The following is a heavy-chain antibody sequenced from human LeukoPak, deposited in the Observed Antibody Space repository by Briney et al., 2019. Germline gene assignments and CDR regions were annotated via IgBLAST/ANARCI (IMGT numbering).Heavy chain of an antibody. J-gene: IGHJ5*02. D-gene: IGHD6-19*01. CDR3: ARGLYSSGWFWWFDP. Sequence: PSETLSLTCAVYGGSFSGYYWSWIRQPPGKGLEWIGSIYYSGSTYYNPSLKSRVTISVDTSKNQFSLKLSSVTAADTAVYYCARGLYSSGWFWWFDPWGQGTLVTVSS. V-gene: IGHV4-34*01. CDR2: IYYSGST. CDR1: GGSFSGYY.